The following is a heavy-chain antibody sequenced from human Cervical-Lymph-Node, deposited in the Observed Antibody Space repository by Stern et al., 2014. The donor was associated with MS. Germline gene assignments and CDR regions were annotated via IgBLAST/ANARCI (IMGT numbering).Heavy chain of an antibody. CDR1: GGTFNSYT. J-gene: IGHJ3*01. CDR2: IVPIIGSV. V-gene: IGHV1-69*09. D-gene: IGHD4-23*01. CDR3: AKDEWELPYHAFDV. Sequence: QMQLVQSGAELKKPGSSAKVSCKASGGTFNSYTFSWVRQAPGQGLEWMGRIVPIIGSVNYAPNLQDRVTITADKSTTTVYMELRSLRSDDTAVYYCAKDEWELPYHAFDVWGQGTTVIVSS.